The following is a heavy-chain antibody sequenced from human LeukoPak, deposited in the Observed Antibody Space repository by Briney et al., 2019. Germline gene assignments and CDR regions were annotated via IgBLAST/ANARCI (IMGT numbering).Heavy chain of an antibody. CDR3: ANLAGVVAGLDP. D-gene: IGHD6-19*01. V-gene: IGHV1-18*01. CDR2: ISADNGFT. Sequence: VASVKVSCKASGYTFTSYGINWVRQAPGQGLEWMGWISADNGFTASAQNIQGRVTMTTDTSTNTAYMELRSLRSDDTAVYYCANLAGVVAGLDPWGQGTLVTVSS. CDR1: GYTFTSYG. J-gene: IGHJ5*02.